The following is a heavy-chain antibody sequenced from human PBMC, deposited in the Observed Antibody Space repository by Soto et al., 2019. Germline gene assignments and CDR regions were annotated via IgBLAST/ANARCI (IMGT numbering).Heavy chain of an antibody. V-gene: IGHV3-21*01. CDR3: ARDFMAVAGYFDY. J-gene: IGHJ4*02. Sequence: GSLRHSCAASGFTFSSYSMNWVRQAPGKGLEWVSSISSSSSYIYYADSVKGRFTISRDNAKNSLYLQMNSLRAEDTAVYYCARDFMAVAGYFDYWGQGTLVTVSS. D-gene: IGHD6-19*01. CDR1: GFTFSSYS. CDR2: ISSSSSYI.